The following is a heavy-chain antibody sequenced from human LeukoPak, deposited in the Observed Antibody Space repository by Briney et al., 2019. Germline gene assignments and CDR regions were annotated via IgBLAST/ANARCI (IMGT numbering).Heavy chain of an antibody. CDR1: GFTFGNYD. CDR2: IWHDGSKE. D-gene: IGHD1-14*01. V-gene: IGHV3-33*06. Sequence: GGSLRLSCAVSGFTFGNYDMHWVRQTPGKGLEWVAVIWHDGSKEFYVDSVKDRFTISRDYSKNTLFLQMNSLRAEDTAVYYCAKGPNQYGPYYFDSWGQGALVTVSS. J-gene: IGHJ4*02. CDR3: AKGPNQYGPYYFDS.